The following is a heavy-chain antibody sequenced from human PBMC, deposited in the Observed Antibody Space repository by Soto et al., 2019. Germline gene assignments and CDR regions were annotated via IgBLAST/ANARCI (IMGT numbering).Heavy chain of an antibody. Sequence: PWGSLRLSCAASGFTFSSYAMIWVRRTPLNWLEGVSAISGSGGSTYYADSVKGRFTISRDNSKNTLYLQMNSMRAEDTAVYYCAKAERGGLIVLVPAAMFVYWGQGTLVTVSS. J-gene: IGHJ4*02. V-gene: IGHV3-23*01. CDR1: GFTFSSYA. D-gene: IGHD2-2*01. CDR3: AKAERGGLIVLVPAAMFVY. CDR2: ISGSGGST.